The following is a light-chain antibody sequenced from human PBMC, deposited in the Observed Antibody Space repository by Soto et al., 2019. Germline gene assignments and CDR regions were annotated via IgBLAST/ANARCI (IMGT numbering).Light chain of an antibody. V-gene: IGLV2-14*01. CDR1: SSDLAIYNY. CDR3: SSYTDSSNYV. Sequence: SALTQPASVSGSPGQSITIPCTGTSSDLAIYNYVSWYQQQPGKAPKLMIYQVTNRPSGVSNRFSGSRSGNTASLTISGLQAEDEADYYCSSYTDSSNYVFGTGTKLTVL. J-gene: IGLJ1*01. CDR2: QVT.